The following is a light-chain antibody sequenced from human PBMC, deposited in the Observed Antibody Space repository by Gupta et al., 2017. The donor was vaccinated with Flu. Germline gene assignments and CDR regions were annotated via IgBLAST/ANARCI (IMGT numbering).Light chain of an antibody. J-gene: IGKJ2*01. CDR1: QTVSSSF. CDR3: HQYGDSPYT. V-gene: IGKV3-20*01. Sequence: ETVLTPSPGTLSLSPGERATLSCRASQTVSSSFFAWHQQTRGQAPRLLIYGASRRAAGIPDRFSGSGSGTDFTLTISRLEPEDFAVYFCHQYGDSPYTFGQGSKVEI. CDR2: GAS.